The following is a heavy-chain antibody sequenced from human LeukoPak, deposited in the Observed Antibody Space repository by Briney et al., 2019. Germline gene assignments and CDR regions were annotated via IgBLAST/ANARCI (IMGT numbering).Heavy chain of an antibody. J-gene: IGHJ4*02. Sequence: ASVKVSCKASGGSFSSYAISWVRQAPGQGLEWMGGIIPIFGTANYAQKFQGRVTITADESTSTAYMELSSLRSEDTAVYYCAREAGAKIAYWGQGTLVTVSS. CDR3: AREAGAKIAY. D-gene: IGHD1-26*01. CDR1: GGSFSSYA. CDR2: IIPIFGTA. V-gene: IGHV1-69*13.